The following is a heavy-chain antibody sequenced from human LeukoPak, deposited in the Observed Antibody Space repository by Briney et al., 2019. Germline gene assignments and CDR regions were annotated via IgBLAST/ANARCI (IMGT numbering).Heavy chain of an antibody. CDR2: IIPIFGTA. Sequence: SVKVSCKASGGTFSSYAISWVRQAPGQGLEWMGGIIPIFGTANYAQKFQGRVTITTDESTSTAYMELSSLRSEDTAVYYCAKERCSSTSCYNWFDPWGQGTLVTVSS. CDR1: GGTFSSYA. D-gene: IGHD2-2*01. J-gene: IGHJ5*02. CDR3: AKERCSSTSCYNWFDP. V-gene: IGHV1-69*05.